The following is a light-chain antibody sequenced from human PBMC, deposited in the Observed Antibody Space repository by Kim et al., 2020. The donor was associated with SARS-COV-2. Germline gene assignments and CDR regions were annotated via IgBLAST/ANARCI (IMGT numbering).Light chain of an antibody. J-gene: IGLJ1*01. V-gene: IGLV1-44*01. Sequence: QSVLTQPPSASGTPGQRITISCSGSSSNVGSNNVNWYQQHPGTAPKLLIYSNNQRPSGVSNRFSGSKSGTSASLTISGLQSEDEADYYCAACDDSLVFVFGTGTKLTVL. CDR3: AACDDSLVFV. CDR2: SNN. CDR1: SSNVGSNN.